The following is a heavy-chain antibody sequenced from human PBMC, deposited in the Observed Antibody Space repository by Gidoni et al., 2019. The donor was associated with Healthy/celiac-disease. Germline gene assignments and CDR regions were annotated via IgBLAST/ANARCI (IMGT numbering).Heavy chain of an antibody. Sequence: QVQLVQSGAEVKKPGSSVKFSCTASGATVRSYALSGVRQAPGQGLEWVGGIIPIVGTANYAQKCQGRVTITADKSTSTAYMELSSLRSEDTAVYYCARDRGPDFWSGYYTDWGQGTLGNVSS. J-gene: IGHJ4*02. CDR1: GATVRSYA. V-gene: IGHV1-69*06. CDR2: IIPIVGTA. D-gene: IGHD3-3*01. CDR3: ARDRGPDFWSGYYTD.